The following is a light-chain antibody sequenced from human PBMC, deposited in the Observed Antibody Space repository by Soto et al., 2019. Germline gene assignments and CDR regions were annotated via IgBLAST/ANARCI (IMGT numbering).Light chain of an antibody. CDR2: DVS. CDR1: SSDVGDYNS. V-gene: IGLV2-11*01. CDR3: CSYVGGYSYV. Sequence: LTQPRSVSGSPGQSVTVSCIGTSSDVGDYNSVSWYQQHPGKAPKLMIYDVSKRPSGVPDRFSGSKSGNTASLTISGLQAEDEADYYCCSYVGGYSYVFGSGTK. J-gene: IGLJ1*01.